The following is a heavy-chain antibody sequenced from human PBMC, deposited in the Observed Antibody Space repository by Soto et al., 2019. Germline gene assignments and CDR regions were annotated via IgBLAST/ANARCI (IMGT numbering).Heavy chain of an antibody. CDR3: AKAVRFLEWLPDY. CDR2: ISWNSGSI. J-gene: IGHJ4*02. CDR1: GFTFDDYA. D-gene: IGHD3-3*01. Sequence: SLKISCAASGFTFDDYAMHWVRQAPGKGLEWVSGISWNSGSIGYADSVKGRFTISRDNAKNSLYLQMNSLRAEDTALYYCAKAVRFLEWLPDYWGQGTLVTVSS. V-gene: IGHV3-9*01.